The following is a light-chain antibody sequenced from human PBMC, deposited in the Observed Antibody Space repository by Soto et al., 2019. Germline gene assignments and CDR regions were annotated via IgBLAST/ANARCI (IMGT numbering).Light chain of an antibody. Sequence: QSVLTQPASVSGSPGQSITISCTGTSSDVGGYNYVSWYQQHPGKAPKLMIYEVSNRPSGVSTRFSGSKSGNTASLTISGLQAEGEADYYCSSYTISTTLVFGTGTKVTVL. J-gene: IGLJ1*01. CDR2: EVS. CDR3: SSYTISTTLV. V-gene: IGLV2-14*01. CDR1: SSDVGGYNY.